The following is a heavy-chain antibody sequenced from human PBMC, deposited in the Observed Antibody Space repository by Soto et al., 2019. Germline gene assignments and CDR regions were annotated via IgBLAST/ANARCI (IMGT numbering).Heavy chain of an antibody. CDR1: GGSVSSGGYF. D-gene: IGHD3-3*01. CDR3: ASGPSADKIAF. CDR2: IYNSGST. J-gene: IGHJ4*02. V-gene: IGHV4-30-4*01. Sequence: QVQLQESGPGLVEPSQTLSLTCTVSGGSVSSGGYFWSWIRQPPGEGLEWIGHIYNSGSTYSNPSLRGRVTISVDTSKCPFSLKMSSVTAADPAVYYCASGPSADKIAFWGQGTLVTVSS.